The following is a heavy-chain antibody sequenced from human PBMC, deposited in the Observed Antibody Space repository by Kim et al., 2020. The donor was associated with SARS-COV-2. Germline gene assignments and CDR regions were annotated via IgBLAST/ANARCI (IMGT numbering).Heavy chain of an antibody. Sequence: GGSLRLSCAASGFTFSSYGMHWVRQAPGKGLEWVAVISYDGSNKYYADSVKGRFTISRDNSKNTLYLQMNSLRAEDTAVYYCAKGFGELSGMDVWGQGTTVTVSS. CDR3: AKGFGELSGMDV. V-gene: IGHV3-30*18. D-gene: IGHD3-10*01. CDR1: GFTFSSYG. CDR2: ISYDGSNK. J-gene: IGHJ6*02.